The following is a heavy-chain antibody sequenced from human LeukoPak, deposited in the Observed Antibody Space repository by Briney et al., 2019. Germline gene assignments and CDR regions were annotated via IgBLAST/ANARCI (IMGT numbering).Heavy chain of an antibody. CDR2: ISYDGSNK. CDR3: ARDLTYCGGDCY. V-gene: IGHV3-30-3*01. CDR1: GFIFSSYA. D-gene: IGHD2-21*02. J-gene: IGHJ4*02. Sequence: PGGSLRLSCAASGFIFSSYAMHWVRQAPGKGLEWVAVISYDGSNKYYADSVKGRFTISRDNSKNTLYLQMNSLRAEDTAVYYCARDLTYCGGDCYWGQGTLVTVSS.